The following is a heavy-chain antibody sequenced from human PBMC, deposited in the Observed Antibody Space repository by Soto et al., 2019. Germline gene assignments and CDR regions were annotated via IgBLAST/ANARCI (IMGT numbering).Heavy chain of an antibody. CDR1: GFTFSSYG. V-gene: IGHV3-33*01. Sequence: PGGSLRLSCAASGFTFSSYGMHWVRQAPGKGLEWVAVIWYDGSNKYYADSVKGRFTISRDNSKNTLYLQMNSLRAEDTAVYYCERDCSSCCSPAGMDVWGQGTTVTVS. J-gene: IGHJ6*02. CDR2: IWYDGSNK. D-gene: IGHD2-15*01. CDR3: ERDCSSCCSPAGMDV.